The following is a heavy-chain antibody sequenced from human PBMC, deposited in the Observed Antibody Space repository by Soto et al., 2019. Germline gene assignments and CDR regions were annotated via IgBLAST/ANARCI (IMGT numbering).Heavy chain of an antibody. CDR3: AKDHSQEHYYPDH. CDR1: GFTFSDYG. J-gene: IGHJ4*02. D-gene: IGHD1-26*01. Sequence: QVRLEESGGGVVQPGGSLRLSCAASGFTFSDYGMDWVRQAPGKGLEWVALISYDGRNKHYADSVKGRFSISRDNSRNTLFLQLNNVRAEDTAVYYCAKDHSQEHYYPDHWGRGALVAVSS. V-gene: IGHV3-30*18. CDR2: ISYDGRNK.